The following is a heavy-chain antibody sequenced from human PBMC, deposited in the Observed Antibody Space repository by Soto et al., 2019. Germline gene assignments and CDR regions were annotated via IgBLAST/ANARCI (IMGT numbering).Heavy chain of an antibody. CDR3: AKDYEYSGYDWLGAFDI. CDR1: GFTFDDYA. Sequence: EVQLVESGGGLVQPGRSLRLSCAASGFTFDDYAMHWVRQAPGKGLEWVSGISWNSGSIGYADSVKGRFTISRDNAKNSLYLQMNSLRAEDTALYCCAKDYEYSGYDWLGAFDIWGQGTMVTVSS. V-gene: IGHV3-9*01. CDR2: ISWNSGSI. J-gene: IGHJ3*02. D-gene: IGHD5-12*01.